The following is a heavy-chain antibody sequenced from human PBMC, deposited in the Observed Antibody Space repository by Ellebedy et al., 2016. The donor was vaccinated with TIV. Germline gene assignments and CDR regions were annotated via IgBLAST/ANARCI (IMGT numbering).Heavy chain of an antibody. CDR2: IKSKTDGGTT. D-gene: IGHD3-3*01. CDR1: GFTFSNAW. Sequence: GGSLRLSCAASGFTFSNAWMNWVRQAPGKGLEWVGRIKSKTDGGTTDYAAPVKGRFTISRDDSKNTLYLQMNSLKTEDTAVYYCTTAGAPYDFWSGYPGNFDYWGQGTLVTVSS. CDR3: TTAGAPYDFWSGYPGNFDY. J-gene: IGHJ4*02. V-gene: IGHV3-15*07.